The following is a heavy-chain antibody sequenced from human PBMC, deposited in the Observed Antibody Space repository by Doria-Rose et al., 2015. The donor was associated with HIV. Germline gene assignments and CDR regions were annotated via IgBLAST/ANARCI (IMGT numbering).Heavy chain of an antibody. Sequence: QESGPVLVKPTETLTLTCTVFGVSLSSPGMGVSWIRQPPGKALEWLAKLFSDDERSYNTSLTSRLTISRGTSKSQVVLTMTDMDPVDTATYYCARIKSSRWYHKYYFDFWGQGTLVIVSA. CDR1: GVSLSSPGMG. CDR3: ARIKSSRWYHKYYFDF. D-gene: IGHD6-13*01. J-gene: IGHJ4*02. CDR2: LFSDDER. V-gene: IGHV2-26*01.